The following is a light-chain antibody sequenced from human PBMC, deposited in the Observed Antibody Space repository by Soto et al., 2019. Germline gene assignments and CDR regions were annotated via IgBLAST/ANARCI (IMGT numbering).Light chain of an antibody. V-gene: IGKV1-9*01. J-gene: IGKJ4*01. CDR2: AAS. CDR1: QGISSY. CDR3: QQLHTYPLT. Sequence: DIQLTQSPSFLSASVGDRVTITCRASQGISSYLAWYQQKPGKAPKLLIYAASTLQSGVPSRFSGSGSATEFTLTISSLQPEDFATYYCQQLHTYPLTFCGGTKVEIK.